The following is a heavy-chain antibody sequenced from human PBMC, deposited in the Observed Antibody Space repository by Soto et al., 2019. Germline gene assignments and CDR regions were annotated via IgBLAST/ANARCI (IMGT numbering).Heavy chain of an antibody. CDR1: GFEFSTSV. CDR3: ARDDGGAARAFHS. CDR2: ITSSSTYI. D-gene: IGHD3-16*01. Sequence: EVHLVESGGGPVKPGGSLRLSCAASGFEFSTSVMNWVRQAPGKGLEWVSSITSSSTYIYYTASVEGRFTISRDNAKASLFLQMNSLTAEDTAIYYCARDDGGAARAFHSWGQGTLVTVSS. V-gene: IGHV3-21*01. J-gene: IGHJ4*02.